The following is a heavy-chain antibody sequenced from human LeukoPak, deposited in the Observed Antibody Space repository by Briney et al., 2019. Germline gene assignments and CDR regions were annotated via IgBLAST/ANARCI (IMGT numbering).Heavy chain of an antibody. J-gene: IGHJ4*02. CDR2: INSDGSEG. D-gene: IGHD3-3*01. Sequence: AGGSLRLSCAVSGFTFSGFWMSWSRQAPGKGLEWVASINSDGSEGYYADVVKGRFTISRDNAKNSLYLQINSLRAEDTAVYYCARLDFWSGYYQDYWGQGTLVTVSS. V-gene: IGHV3-7*03. CDR3: ARLDFWSGYYQDY. CDR1: GFTFSGFW.